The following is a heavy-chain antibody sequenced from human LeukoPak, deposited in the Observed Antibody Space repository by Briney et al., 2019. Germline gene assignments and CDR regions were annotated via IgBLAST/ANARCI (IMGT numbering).Heavy chain of an antibody. Sequence: SETLSLTCAVYGGSFSGYYWSWIRQPPGKGLEWTGEINHSGSTNYNPSLKSRVTISVDTSKNQFSLKLSSVTAADTAVYYCARGRGFRLGSSSGGGLDYWGQGTLVTVSS. CDR1: GGSFSGYY. D-gene: IGHD6-6*01. CDR3: ARGRGFRLGSSSGGGLDY. CDR2: INHSGST. V-gene: IGHV4-34*01. J-gene: IGHJ4*02.